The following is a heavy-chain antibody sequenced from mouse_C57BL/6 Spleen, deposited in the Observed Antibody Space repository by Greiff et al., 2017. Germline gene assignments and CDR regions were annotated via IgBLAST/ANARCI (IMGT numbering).Heavy chain of an antibody. V-gene: IGHV1-50*01. CDR2: IDPSDSYT. CDR1: GYTFTSYW. J-gene: IGHJ4*01. CDR3: AILDS. Sequence: QVQLKQPGAELVKPGASVKLSCKASGYTFTSYWMQWVKQRPGQGLEWIGEIDPSDSYTNYNQKFKGKATLTVDTSSSTAYMQRSSLTSEDSAVYYCAILDSWGQGTSVTASS.